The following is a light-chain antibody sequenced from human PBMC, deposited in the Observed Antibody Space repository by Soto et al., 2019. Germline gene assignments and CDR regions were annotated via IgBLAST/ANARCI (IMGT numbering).Light chain of an antibody. CDR2: EVF. V-gene: IGLV2-23*02. J-gene: IGLJ2*01. Sequence: QSALTQPASVSGSPGQSITISCTGPSSDVGSYNLVSWYQQYPGKAPKLIIFEVFKRPSGVSHRFSGSKSGNTASLTISGLQAEDEDNYYCGSYAGRATYVFGGGTKLTVL. CDR3: GSYAGRATYV. CDR1: SSDVGSYNL.